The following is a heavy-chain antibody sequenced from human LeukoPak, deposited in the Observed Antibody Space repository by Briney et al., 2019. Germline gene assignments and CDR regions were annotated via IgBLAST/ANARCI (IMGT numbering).Heavy chain of an antibody. D-gene: IGHD5-18*01. J-gene: IGHJ4*02. CDR3: ARDTGGGYSCYDC. V-gene: IGHV3-7*01. CDR2: IKQDGSEK. Sequence: GGSLRLSCAASGFTFSSYWMTWIRQAPGKGLEWVANIKQDGSEKYYVDSVKGRFTISRDNAKNSLYLQMNSLRAEDTAVYDCARDTGGGYSCYDCWGQGTLVTVSS. CDR1: GFTFSSYW.